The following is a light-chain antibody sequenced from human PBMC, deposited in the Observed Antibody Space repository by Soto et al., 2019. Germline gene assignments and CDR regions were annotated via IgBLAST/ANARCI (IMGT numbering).Light chain of an antibody. CDR1: QSVNHN. Sequence: MTQSPDTLSASPGERVSLSCRASQSVNHNLAWYQQKPGQTPSLLIYGASTRATGIPDRFSGSGSGTHFTLTISRLEPGDFAVYYCQHFGGTTFTFGQGTRLEIK. V-gene: IGKV3-20*01. CDR3: QHFGGTTFT. J-gene: IGKJ5*01. CDR2: GAS.